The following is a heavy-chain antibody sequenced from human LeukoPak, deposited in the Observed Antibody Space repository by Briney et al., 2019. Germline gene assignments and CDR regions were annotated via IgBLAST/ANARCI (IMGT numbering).Heavy chain of an antibody. CDR1: GFSFRSYW. D-gene: IGHD1-26*01. J-gene: IGHJ4*02. CDR3: TRDTRVGGTMDFDY. CDR2: IKQDGSEK. V-gene: IGHV3-7*01. Sequence: GGSLRLSCAASGFSFRSYWMSWARQAPGKGLEWVANIKQDGSEKYYVDSVKGRFTISRDNAKNSLYLQMNSLRDEDTAVYYCTRDTRVGGTMDFDYWGQGTLVTVSS.